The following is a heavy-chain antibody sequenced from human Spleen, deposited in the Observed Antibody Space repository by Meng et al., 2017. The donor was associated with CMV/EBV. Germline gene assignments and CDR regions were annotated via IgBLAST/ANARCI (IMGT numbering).Heavy chain of an antibody. D-gene: IGHD2-2*03. V-gene: IGHV3-15*01. CDR2: IKSKTDGGTT. CDR3: AGYCSSTSCYPTVDY. Sequence: GESLKISCTASGFTVGDYAVSWVRQAPGKGLEWVGRIKSKTDGGTTDYAAPVKGRFTISRDDSKNTLYLQMNSLKTEDTAVYYCAGYCSSTSCYPTVDYWGQGTLVTVSS. CDR1: GFTVGDYA. J-gene: IGHJ4*02.